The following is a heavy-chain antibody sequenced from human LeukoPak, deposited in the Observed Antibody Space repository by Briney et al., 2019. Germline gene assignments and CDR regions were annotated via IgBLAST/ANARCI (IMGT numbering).Heavy chain of an antibody. CDR3: ARAQYSSGWYWGFDH. J-gene: IGHJ4*02. V-gene: IGHV1-18*04. CDR1: GYTFTSYG. D-gene: IGHD6-19*01. CDR2: TNTHTGNT. Sequence: GASVKVSCKASGYTFTSYGISWVRQSPGQGLECMGWTNTHTGNTNYAQKLQGRVTVTTDTSASTAYMELRSLRSDDTAVYYCARAQYSSGWYWGFDHWGQGTLVTVSS.